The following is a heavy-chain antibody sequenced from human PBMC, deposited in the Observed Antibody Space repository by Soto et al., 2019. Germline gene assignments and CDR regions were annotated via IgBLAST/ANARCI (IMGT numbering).Heavy chain of an antibody. CDR1: GGTFSSYS. D-gene: IGHD2-2*01. CDR3: ARGGAVVVPGAVDRHNWFDP. V-gene: IGHV1-69*08. Sequence: QVQLVQSGAEVKKPGSSVKVSCEASGGTFSSYSFSWVRQAPVQGLEWMGRVIPILGRANYAQQFQGRVTITADKSTSTVYMELSSLRSEDTAVYYCARGGAVVVPGAVDRHNWFDPWGQGTLVTVSS. J-gene: IGHJ5*02. CDR2: VIPILGRA.